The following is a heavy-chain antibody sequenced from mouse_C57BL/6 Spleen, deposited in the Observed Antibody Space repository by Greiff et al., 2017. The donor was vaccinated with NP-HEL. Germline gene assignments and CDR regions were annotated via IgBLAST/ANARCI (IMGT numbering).Heavy chain of an antibody. CDR2: FNPNYGTT. J-gene: IGHJ3*01. CDR1: GYSFTDYN. D-gene: IGHD1-1*01. Sequence: QLQESGPELVKPGASVKISCKASGYSFTDYNMNWVKQSNGKSLEWIGVFNPNYGTTSYNQKFKGKATLTVDQSSSTAYMQLNSLTSEDSAVYYCASPGSRPYGSSQAWFAYWGQGTLVTVSA. CDR3: ASPGSRPYGSSQAWFAY. V-gene: IGHV1-39*01.